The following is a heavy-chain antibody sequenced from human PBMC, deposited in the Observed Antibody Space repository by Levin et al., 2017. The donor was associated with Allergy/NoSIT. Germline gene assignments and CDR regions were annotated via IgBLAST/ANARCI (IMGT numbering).Heavy chain of an antibody. D-gene: IGHD2-15*01. CDR1: GYTFTISA. V-gene: IGHV1-3*01. CDR3: AKDPVYCRGGDCYSGYALHF. Sequence: PGASVKVSCKASGYTFTISAMHWLRQAPGQRPEGMGWINAGNGNTVYSQKFQGRVTITRDTSASTAYMELSSLRTGDTGVYFCAKDPVYCRGGDCYSGYALHFWGQGTMVTVS. CDR2: INAGNGNT. J-gene: IGHJ3*01.